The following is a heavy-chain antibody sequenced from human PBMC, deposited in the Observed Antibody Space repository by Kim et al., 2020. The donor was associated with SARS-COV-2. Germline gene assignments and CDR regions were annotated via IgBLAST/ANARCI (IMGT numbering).Heavy chain of an antibody. J-gene: IGHJ6*02. CDR2: IDWDDVK. Sequence: SGPTLVNPTQTLTLTCTFSGFSLSTSKICVSWILQPPGKALEWLARIDWDDVKYYSTSLKTRLTISKDTSKNQVVLTMTKMDPVDTSTYYCERTRHDGYRGYGMYVWGQGTTVSVSS. CDR3: ERTRHDGYRGYGMYV. CDR1: GFSLSTSKIC. V-gene: IGHV2-70*11. D-gene: IGHD5-12*01.